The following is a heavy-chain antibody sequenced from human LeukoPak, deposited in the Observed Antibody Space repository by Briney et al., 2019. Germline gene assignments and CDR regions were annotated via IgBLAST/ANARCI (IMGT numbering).Heavy chain of an antibody. V-gene: IGHV3-74*01. CDR1: GFTFSSYW. Sequence: PGWSLTLSCAASGFTFSSYWMHWVRQAPGKGLVWVSRINSDGSSTSYADSVKGRFTISRDNAKNTVYLQRNSLRAEDTAVYYCARERLWELDYWGQGTLVTVSS. J-gene: IGHJ4*02. CDR2: INSDGSST. CDR3: ARERLWELDY. D-gene: IGHD1-26*01.